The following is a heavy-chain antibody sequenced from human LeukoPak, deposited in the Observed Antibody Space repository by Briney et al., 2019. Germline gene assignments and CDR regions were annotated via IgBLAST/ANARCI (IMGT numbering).Heavy chain of an antibody. Sequence: GASVKVSCKVSGYTLTELSMHWVRQAPGKGLEWMGGFDPEDGETIYAQKFQGGVTMTEDTSTDTAYMELSSLRSEDTAVYYCATDLHYDILTPRSYWGQGTLVTVSS. D-gene: IGHD3-9*01. CDR3: ATDLHYDILTPRSY. V-gene: IGHV1-24*01. CDR2: FDPEDGET. J-gene: IGHJ4*02. CDR1: GYTLTELS.